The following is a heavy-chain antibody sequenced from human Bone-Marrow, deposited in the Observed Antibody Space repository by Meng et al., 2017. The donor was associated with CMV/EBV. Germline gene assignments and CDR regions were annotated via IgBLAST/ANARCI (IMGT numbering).Heavy chain of an antibody. V-gene: IGHV1-24*01. J-gene: IGHJ4*02. CDR3: ATPPPQANDFWSGWSL. CDR2: FNPEDGQT. D-gene: IGHD3-3*01. Sequence: QVQLRQSGPEVKRPGASVKVSCKASGHPGPYLNMHWVRQAPGKGLEWMGGFNPEDGQTIYAQNFQDRVTLTEDTSTATAYMELRTLTSGDTAMYFCATPPPQANDFWSGWSLWGQGSLVTVSS. CDR1: GHPGPYLN.